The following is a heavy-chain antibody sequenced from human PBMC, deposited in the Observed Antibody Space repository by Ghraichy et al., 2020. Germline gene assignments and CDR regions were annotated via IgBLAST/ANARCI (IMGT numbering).Heavy chain of an antibody. CDR3: ARHAPEYSSSRYYGMDV. CDR2: IYYSGST. D-gene: IGHD6-6*01. V-gene: IGHV4-39*01. CDR1: GGSISSSSYY. Sequence: ESLNISCTVSGGSISSSSYYWGWIRQPPGKGLEWIGSIYYSGSTYYNPSLKSRVTISVDTSKNQFSLKLSSVTAADTAVYYCARHAPEYSSSRYYGMDVWGQGTTVTVSS. J-gene: IGHJ6*02.